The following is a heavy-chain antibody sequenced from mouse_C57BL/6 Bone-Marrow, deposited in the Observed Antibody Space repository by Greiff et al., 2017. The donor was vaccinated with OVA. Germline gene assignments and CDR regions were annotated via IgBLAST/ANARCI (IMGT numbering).Heavy chain of an antibody. V-gene: IGHV1-69*01. CDR3: ARGGLRPSYWYFDV. CDR2: IDPSDSYT. CDR1: GYTFTSYW. Sequence: VQLQQPGAELVMPGASVKLSCKASGYTFTSYWMHWVKQRPGQGLEWIGEIDPSDSYTNYNQKFKGKSTLTVDKSSSTAYMQLSSPTSEDSAVYYCARGGLRPSYWYFDVWGTGTTVTVSS. J-gene: IGHJ1*03. D-gene: IGHD2-4*01.